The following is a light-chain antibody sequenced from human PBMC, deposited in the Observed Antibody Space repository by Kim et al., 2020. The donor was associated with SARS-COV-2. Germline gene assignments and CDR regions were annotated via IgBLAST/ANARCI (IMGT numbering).Light chain of an antibody. V-gene: IGLV3-1*01. Sequence: SYELTQPPSVSVSPRQTASITCSGDKLGDKYACWYQQKPGQSPVLVIYQDSKRPSGIPERFSGSNFGNTATLTISGTQAMDEADYYCQAWDSSTAVVFGGGTQLTVL. CDR1: KLGDKY. CDR2: QDS. J-gene: IGLJ2*01. CDR3: QAWDSSTAVV.